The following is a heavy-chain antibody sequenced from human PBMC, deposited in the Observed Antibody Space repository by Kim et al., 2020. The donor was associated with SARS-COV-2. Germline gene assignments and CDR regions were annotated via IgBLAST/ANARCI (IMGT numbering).Heavy chain of an antibody. Sequence: GESLKISCKGSGYSFTSYWIGWVRQMPGKGLEWMGIIYPGDSDTRYSPSFQGQVTISADKSISTAYLQWSSLKASDTAMYYCAIHRSSRVSTLGNWYFDLWGRGTLVTVSS. D-gene: IGHD7-27*01. J-gene: IGHJ2*01. V-gene: IGHV5-51*01. CDR3: AIHRSSRVSTLGNWYFDL. CDR2: IYPGDSDT. CDR1: GYSFTSYW.